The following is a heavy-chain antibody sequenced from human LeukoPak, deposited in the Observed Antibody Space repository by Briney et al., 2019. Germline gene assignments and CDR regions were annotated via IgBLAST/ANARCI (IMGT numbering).Heavy chain of an antibody. Sequence: SVKVSCKASGGTFSSYAISWVRQAPGQGLEWMGGIIPIFGTANYAQKFQGRVTITADESTSTAYMELSSLRSEDTAVYYCASLFMGRSGGWYDGTNWFDPWGQGNLVTVSS. J-gene: IGHJ5*02. CDR1: GGTFSSYA. CDR2: IIPIFGTA. V-gene: IGHV1-69*01. D-gene: IGHD6-19*01. CDR3: ASLFMGRSGGWYDGTNWFDP.